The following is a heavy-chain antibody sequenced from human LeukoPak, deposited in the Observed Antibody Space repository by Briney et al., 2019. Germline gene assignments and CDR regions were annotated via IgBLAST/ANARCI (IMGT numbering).Heavy chain of an antibody. V-gene: IGHV4-39*07. D-gene: IGHD3-3*01. CDR2: IFYSGIT. CDR1: GGSMSNIYY. CDR3: ARRDFAIFGVVTSFDY. Sequence: SETLSLTCNVSGGSMSNIYYWGWIRQPPGKGLEWIGNIFYSGITYYNPSLKSRVTISVDTSKNQFSLKLSSVTAADTAVYYCARRDFAIFGVVTSFDYWGQGTLVTVSS. J-gene: IGHJ4*02.